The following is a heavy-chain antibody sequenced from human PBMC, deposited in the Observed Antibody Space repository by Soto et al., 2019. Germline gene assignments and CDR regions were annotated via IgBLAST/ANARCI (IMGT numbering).Heavy chain of an antibody. V-gene: IGHV4-39*01. CDR3: ARSHYTYGLLIDY. D-gene: IGHD2-8*01. CDR2: VYWTGST. J-gene: IGHJ4*02. CDR1: GYSITTNCYY. Sequence: SETLSLTCSVSGYSITTNCYYWGWIRQPPGKGLQWIGNVYWTGSTFSHPSLTSRVYISVDTSKNEFAVRLTSVTAADTAVYYCARSHYTYGLLIDYWGPGTLVTVSS.